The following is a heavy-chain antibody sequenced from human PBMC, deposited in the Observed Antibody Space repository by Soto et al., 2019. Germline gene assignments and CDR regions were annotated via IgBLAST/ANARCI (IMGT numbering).Heavy chain of an antibody. CDR1: GFTFSSYA. V-gene: IGHV3-23*01. CDR2: ISGSGGST. D-gene: IGHD6-19*01. CDR3: AKDRVSRVAADY. J-gene: IGHJ4*02. Sequence: GGSLRLSCTASGFTFSSYAMSWVRQAPGKGLEWVSAISGSGGSTYYADSVKGRFTISRDNSKNTLYLQMNSLRAEDTAVYYCAKDRVSRVAADYWGQGTLVTVSS.